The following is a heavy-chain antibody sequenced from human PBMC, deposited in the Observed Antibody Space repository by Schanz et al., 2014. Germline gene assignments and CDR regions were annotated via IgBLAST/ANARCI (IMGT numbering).Heavy chain of an antibody. CDR3: ASVIMLAGNHRDGRDV. V-gene: IGHV3-7*03. CDR2: IKHDGSEK. D-gene: IGHD6-19*01. CDR1: GFTFSSYG. J-gene: IGHJ6*02. Sequence: EQLVESGGGAVQPGRSLRLSCAASGFTFSSYGMHWVRQAPGRGLERVAYIKHDGSEKYHVDSVKGRFTISRDNAKGSVYLQMSSLRDGDTAVYYCASVIMLAGNHRDGRDVWGQGTTVIVSS.